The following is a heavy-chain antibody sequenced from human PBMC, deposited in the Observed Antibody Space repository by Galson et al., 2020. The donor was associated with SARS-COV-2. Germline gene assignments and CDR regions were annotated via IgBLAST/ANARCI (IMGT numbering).Heavy chain of an antibody. V-gene: IGHV3-33*06. Sequence: GESLKISCAASGFTLSSSGMLWVRQAPGKGLEWVAVLWSDGTKKYYADSVKGRFPISRETSKNTLYLQINSLTAEDTALYYCAKGGAVVGIMGIDDWGQGTLVTVSS. D-gene: IGHD6-19*01. CDR2: LWSDGTKK. CDR1: GFTLSSSG. J-gene: IGHJ4*02. CDR3: AKGGAVVGIMGIDD.